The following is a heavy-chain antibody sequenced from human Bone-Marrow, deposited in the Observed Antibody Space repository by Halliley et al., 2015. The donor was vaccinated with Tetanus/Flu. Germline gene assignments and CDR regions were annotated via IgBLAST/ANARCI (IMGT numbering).Heavy chain of an antibody. CDR3: AGGHGDCGSDDGFDI. D-gene: IGHD2-21*02. CDR2: FIPIFGTS. CDR1: GGTFSSYA. Sequence: QLVQSGAEVKKPGSSVNVSCKASGGTFSSYAISWVRQAPGQGLEWMGRFIPIFGTSYYAQNFQGRVTITADESTNTAYMELSSLRSEDTAVYYCAGGHGDCGSDDGFDIWGQGTRVTVSS. J-gene: IGHJ3*02. V-gene: IGHV1-69*18.